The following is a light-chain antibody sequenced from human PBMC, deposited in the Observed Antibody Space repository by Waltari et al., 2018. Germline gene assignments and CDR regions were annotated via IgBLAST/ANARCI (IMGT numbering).Light chain of an antibody. CDR1: ISNLGAGYD. J-gene: IGLJ2*01. Sequence: QSVLTQPPSVSGAPGQRVTISCTGSISNLGAGYDVHWYQQLPGPAPKLLIYLNSNRPSGVPDRFSASKSGTSASLTITGLQAEDEADYYCQSFDSNLSGSEVFGGGTKLTVL. CDR2: LNS. V-gene: IGLV1-40*01. CDR3: QSFDSNLSGSEV.